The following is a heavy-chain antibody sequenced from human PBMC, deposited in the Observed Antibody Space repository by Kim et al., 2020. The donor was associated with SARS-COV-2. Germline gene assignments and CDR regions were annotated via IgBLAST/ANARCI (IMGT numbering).Heavy chain of an antibody. V-gene: IGHV3-30*18. J-gene: IGHJ4*02. Sequence: GGSLRLSCAASGFTFSNYAMHWVRQAPGKGVEWVAGMSYDGNNRYNADSVKGRFTISRDNSQNTLYLQMNSLRSDDTAIYYCAKDLFMARGGVFDSCGQGTLVSVSS. D-gene: IGHD3-10*01. CDR2: MSYDGNNR. CDR3: AKDLFMARGGVFDS. CDR1: GFTFSNYA.